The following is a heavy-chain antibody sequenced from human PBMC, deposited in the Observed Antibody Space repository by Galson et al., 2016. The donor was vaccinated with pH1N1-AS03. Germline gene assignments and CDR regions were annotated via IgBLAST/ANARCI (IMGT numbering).Heavy chain of an antibody. CDR1: GSTFSIYA. CDR3: ARGSGSPHWFDP. Sequence: SLRLSCAASGSTFSIYAMHWVRQAPGKGLEWVSGVGGVDGSLWYAESVKGRFTVSRDNSKGTLDLQMNSLRADDTAVYYCARGSGSPHWFDPWGQGTLVTVSS. V-gene: IGHV3-23*01. CDR2: VGGVDGSL. D-gene: IGHD3-3*01. J-gene: IGHJ5*02.